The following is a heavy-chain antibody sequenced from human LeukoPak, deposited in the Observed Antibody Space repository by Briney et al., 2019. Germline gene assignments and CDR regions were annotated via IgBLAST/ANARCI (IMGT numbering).Heavy chain of an antibody. J-gene: IGHJ4*02. V-gene: IGHV3-33*01. D-gene: IGHD4-17*01. CDR2: IWYDGSNK. CDR1: GFTFSSYG. CDR3: ARGRGDYVNYDY. Sequence: GGSLRLSCAASGFTFSSYGMHWVRQAPGKGLEWVAVIWYDGSNKYYADSVKGRFTISRDNAKNSLYLQMNSLRAEDTALYYCARGRGDYVNYDYWGQGALVTVSP.